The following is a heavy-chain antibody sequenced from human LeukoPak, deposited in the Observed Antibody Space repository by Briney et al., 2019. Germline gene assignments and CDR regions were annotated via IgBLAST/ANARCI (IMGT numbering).Heavy chain of an antibody. CDR1: GGSFSGYY. V-gene: IGHV4-34*01. D-gene: IGHD6-19*01. CDR3: ARGSIAVAGKLDY. J-gene: IGHJ4*02. Sequence: SETLSLTCAVYGGSFSGYYWSWIRQPPGKGLEWIGEINHSGSTNYNPSLKSRVTISVDMSKNQFSLKLSSVTAADTAVYYCARGSIAVAGKLDYWGQGTLVTVSS. CDR2: INHSGST.